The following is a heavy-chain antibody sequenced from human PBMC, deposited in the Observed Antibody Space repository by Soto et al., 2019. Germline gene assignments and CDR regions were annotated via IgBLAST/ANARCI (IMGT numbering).Heavy chain of an antibody. Sequence: PSETLSLTCTVSGGSISSHYWSWVRQAPGKGLEWIGCIYYRGNTFYNPSLKSRGTISVDTSNNQFSLKLDSVTPADTAVYYCARDGREASGIDVWGKGTAVTVSS. CDR1: GGSISSHY. D-gene: IGHD1-26*01. J-gene: IGHJ6*04. CDR2: IYYRGNT. V-gene: IGHV4-59*11. CDR3: ARDGREASGIDV.